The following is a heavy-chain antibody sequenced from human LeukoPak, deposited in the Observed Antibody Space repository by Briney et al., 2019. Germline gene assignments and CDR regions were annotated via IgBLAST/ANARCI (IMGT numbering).Heavy chain of an antibody. CDR3: ARGKTMVYCGGDCYRFDN. D-gene: IGHD2-21*02. CDR1: GYTFTGYY. Sequence: ASVKVSCKASGYTFTGYYMHRVRQAPGQGLEWMGWINPNSGGTNYAQKFQGRVTMTRDTSISTAYMELSRLLSGDTAVYYCARGKTMVYCGGDCYRFDNWGQGTLVTVSS. J-gene: IGHJ4*02. CDR2: INPNSGGT. V-gene: IGHV1-2*02.